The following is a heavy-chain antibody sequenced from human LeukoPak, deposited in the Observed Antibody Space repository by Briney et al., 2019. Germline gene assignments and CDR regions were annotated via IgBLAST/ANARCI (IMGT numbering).Heavy chain of an antibody. D-gene: IGHD4-17*01. V-gene: IGHV3-11*01. CDR1: GFTFSDYY. CDR2: ISSSGSTI. J-gene: IGHJ4*02. Sequence: GGSLRLSCAASGFTFSDYYMSWIRQAPGKGLEWVSYISSSGSTIYYADSVKGRFTISRANAKNSLYLQMNSLRAEATAVYYCARDVGEDYGDYSGYWGQGTLVTVSS. CDR3: ARDVGEDYGDYSGY.